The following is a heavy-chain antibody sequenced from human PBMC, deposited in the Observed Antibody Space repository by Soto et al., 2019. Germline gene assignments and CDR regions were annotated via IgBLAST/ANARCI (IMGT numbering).Heavy chain of an antibody. J-gene: IGHJ4*02. CDR1: GFTFSTYG. CDR2: IWFDGSNK. CDR3: ARGHSAVSSPRAAFDW. Sequence: QVQLVESGGGVVQPGRSLRLSCAASGFTFSTYGMHWVRQAPGKGLEWVAVIWFDGSNKYYGDSVKGRFTISRDNSKNXLYVQMDSLRAEDTAVYYCARGHSAVSSPRAAFDWWGQGTLVTVSS. V-gene: IGHV3-33*01. D-gene: IGHD4-17*01.